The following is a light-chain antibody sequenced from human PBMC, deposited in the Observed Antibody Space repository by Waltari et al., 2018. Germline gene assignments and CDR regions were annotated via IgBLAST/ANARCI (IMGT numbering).Light chain of an antibody. Sequence: DIQMTQSPASLSASVGDRVTIPCRAGQSISRYFNWYQQKTGEAPKRLIYAAFNLQRAVPPSFSGSGSGTDFTLTISSLQPEEYATYYCQQSDITLPWTFGQGTKVEVK. CDR2: AAF. J-gene: IGKJ1*01. V-gene: IGKV1-39*01. CDR1: QSISRY. CDR3: QQSDITLPWT.